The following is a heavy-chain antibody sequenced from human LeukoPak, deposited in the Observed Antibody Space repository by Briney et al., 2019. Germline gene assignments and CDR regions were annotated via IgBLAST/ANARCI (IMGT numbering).Heavy chain of an antibody. D-gene: IGHD3-10*01. Sequence: GGSLRLSCAASGFTVSSNYMSWVRQAPGKGLEWVSVIYSGGSTYYADSVKGRFTVSRDNSKNTLYLQMNSLRAEDTAVYYCARAQGFSLTPYFDYWGQGTLVTVSS. CDR3: ARAQGFSLTPYFDY. J-gene: IGHJ4*02. V-gene: IGHV3-53*01. CDR2: IYSGGST. CDR1: GFTVSSNY.